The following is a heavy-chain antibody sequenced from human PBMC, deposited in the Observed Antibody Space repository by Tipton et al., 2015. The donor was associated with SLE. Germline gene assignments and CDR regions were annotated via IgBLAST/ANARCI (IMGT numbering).Heavy chain of an antibody. CDR1: GFTFSSYA. CDR2: IKQDGSEK. Sequence: SLRLSCAASGFTFSSYAMSWVRQAPGKGLEWVANIKQDGSEKYYVDSVKGRFTISRDNAKNSLYLQMNSLRAEDTAVYYCARTKGSFSFDYWGQGTLVTVSS. V-gene: IGHV3-7*05. D-gene: IGHD3-10*01. J-gene: IGHJ4*02. CDR3: ARTKGSFSFDY.